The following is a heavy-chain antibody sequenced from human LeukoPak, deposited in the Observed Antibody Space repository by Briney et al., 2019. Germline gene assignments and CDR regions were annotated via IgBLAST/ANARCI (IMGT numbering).Heavy chain of an antibody. CDR2: INHSGST. V-gene: IGHV4-39*07. CDR1: GGSISSSSYY. J-gene: IGHJ6*03. D-gene: IGHD3-16*01. Sequence: PSETLSLTCTVSGGSISSSSYYWGWIRQPPGKGLEWIGEINHSGSTNYNPSLKSRVTISVDTSKNQFSLKLSSVTAADTAVYYCARGLGDYYYYMDVWGKGTTVTVSS. CDR3: ARGLGDYYYYMDV.